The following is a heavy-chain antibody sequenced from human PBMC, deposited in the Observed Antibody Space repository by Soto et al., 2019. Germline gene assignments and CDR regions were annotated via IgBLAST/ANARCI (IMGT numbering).Heavy chain of an antibody. CDR2: MNPNSGNT. V-gene: IGHV1-8*01. CDR1: GYTFTAND. J-gene: IGHJ4*02. D-gene: IGHD2-21*01. CDR3: ARASLWGTLSLFYLDY. Sequence: ASVKVSCKASGYTFTANDINWVRQVPGQGLEWMGWMNPNSGNTGYAQKFQGRVTMTTDTSINTAYMELSNLKSDDTAVYYCARASLWGTLSLFYLDYWGQGALVTSPQ.